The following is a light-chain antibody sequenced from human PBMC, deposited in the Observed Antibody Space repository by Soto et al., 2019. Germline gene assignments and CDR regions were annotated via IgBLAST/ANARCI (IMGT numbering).Light chain of an antibody. Sequence: DIQLNPSPSSLSASVGDSVTITCRASQSISSYLNWYQQKPGKAPKLLIYAASSLQSGVTARFSGSGSGTDFTLTISSLQAEDWASYYGQQSYSTAWTFGQGTKVEIK. CDR1: QSISSY. CDR3: QQSYSTAWT. J-gene: IGKJ1*01. CDR2: AAS. V-gene: IGKV1-39*01.